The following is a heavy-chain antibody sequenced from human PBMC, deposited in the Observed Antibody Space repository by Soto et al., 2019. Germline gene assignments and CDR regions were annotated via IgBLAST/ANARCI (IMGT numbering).Heavy chain of an antibody. D-gene: IGHD4-17*01. CDR2: IYYSGST. Sequence: SETLSLTCPVSGGSISSQYWSWIRQPPGKGLEWIGYIYYSGSTNYNPSLKSRVTMSVDTSKNQFSLKLSSVTAADTAVYYCASHKVYGDYHFDYWGQGTLVTVSS. CDR1: GGSISSQY. J-gene: IGHJ4*02. CDR3: ASHKVYGDYHFDY. V-gene: IGHV4-59*08.